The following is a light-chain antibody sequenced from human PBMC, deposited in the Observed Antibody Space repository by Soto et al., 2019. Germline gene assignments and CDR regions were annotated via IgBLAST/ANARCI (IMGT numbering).Light chain of an antibody. J-gene: IGLJ2*01. CDR2: DDD. CDR3: EAWDNSLNGPL. Sequence: QSVLTQPPSASGTPGQRVTISCSGSSSNIGSKTVNWYQQLPGTAPKFIIYDDDQRPSGVPDRFSGSKSGTSASLAISGLQSEDEADYYCEAWDNSLNGPLFGGGTKLTVL. CDR1: SSNIGSKT. V-gene: IGLV1-44*01.